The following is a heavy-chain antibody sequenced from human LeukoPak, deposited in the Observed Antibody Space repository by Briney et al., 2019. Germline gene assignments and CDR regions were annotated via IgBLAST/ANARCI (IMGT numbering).Heavy chain of an antibody. CDR3: AKDKRTIGSSLDY. Sequence: PGGSLRLSCAASGFTCSSYARSWVRQAPGQGLEWVSGISSSGSLTYYADSVKGRFTISRDNSKNTLYLQMNSLRAEDTAIYYCAKDKRTIGSSLDYWGQGSLVTVSS. CDR1: GFTCSSYA. J-gene: IGHJ4*02. CDR2: ISSSGSLT. V-gene: IGHV3-23*01. D-gene: IGHD6-6*01.